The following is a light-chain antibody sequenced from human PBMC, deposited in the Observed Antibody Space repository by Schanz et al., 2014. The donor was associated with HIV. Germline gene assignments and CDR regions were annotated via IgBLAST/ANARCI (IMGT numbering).Light chain of an antibody. V-gene: IGKV3-20*01. CDR1: QSVSSNY. CDR3: QQYSGSPPWT. CDR2: AAS. Sequence: EIVLTQSPGTLSLSPGERATLSCRASQSVSSNYLAWYQQKPSQAPRLLIYAASSRATDIPDRFSGSGSGTDFTLTISGLEPDDFAVYYCQQYSGSPPWTFGQGTKVEIK. J-gene: IGKJ1*01.